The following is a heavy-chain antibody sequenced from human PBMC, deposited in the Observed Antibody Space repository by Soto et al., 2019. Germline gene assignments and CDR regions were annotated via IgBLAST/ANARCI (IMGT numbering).Heavy chain of an antibody. D-gene: IGHD1-1*01. Sequence: QVQLVQSGAEVKKPGTSVKVSCKVSGGTFSSYAISWVRQAPGQGLEWMGEIISIFGTAMYAQKFQGRVTIIADESASTAYMELSGLRSDDTAVYYCARGGKERFRGPGMDVWGQGTTVTVSS. CDR2: IISIFGTA. CDR3: ARGGKERFRGPGMDV. J-gene: IGHJ6*02. V-gene: IGHV1-69*01. CDR1: GGTFSSYA.